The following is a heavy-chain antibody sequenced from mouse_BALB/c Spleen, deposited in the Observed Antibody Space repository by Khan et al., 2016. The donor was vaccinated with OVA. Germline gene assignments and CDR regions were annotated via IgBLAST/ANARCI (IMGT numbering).Heavy chain of an antibody. CDR2: IYPGSANT. CDR3: ARSGSGSFGF. CDR1: GYTFTDFY. J-gene: IGHJ3*01. Sequence: QVQLQQSGAELARPGASVKLSCKTSGYTFTDFYINWVKQRTGQGLEWIGDIYPGSANTYYNEKFKGKATLTVDKSSSTAYMQLSSLTSEDSAVYCCARSGSGSFGFWGQGTLVTVSA. V-gene: IGHV1-77*01. D-gene: IGHD2-2*01.